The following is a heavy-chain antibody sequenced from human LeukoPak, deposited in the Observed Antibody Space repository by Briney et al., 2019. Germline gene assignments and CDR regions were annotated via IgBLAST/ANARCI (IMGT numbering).Heavy chain of an antibody. CDR2: FSWDGVTT. J-gene: IGHJ4*02. Sequence: GGSLRLSCAAPGFTFDDYTMHWVRHPPGKGLEWVSLFSWDGVTTYYADSVKGRFTISRDSGKNSLYLQMNSLTTEDTAFYYCAKGGGGSEMDYWGQGTLVTVSS. CDR1: GFTFDDYT. CDR3: AKGGGGSEMDY. D-gene: IGHD1-26*01. V-gene: IGHV3-43*01.